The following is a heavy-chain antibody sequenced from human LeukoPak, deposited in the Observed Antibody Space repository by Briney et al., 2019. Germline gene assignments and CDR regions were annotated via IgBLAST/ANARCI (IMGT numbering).Heavy chain of an antibody. J-gene: IGHJ5*02. Sequence: SQTLSLTCAISGDSVSSNSAAWNWIRQSPSRGLEWLGRTYYRSRWYNDYAVSVKSRITINPDTSKNQFSLQLNSVTPEDTAVYYCARDLSRIAVAGSRWFDPWGQGTLVTVSS. CDR3: ARDLSRIAVAGSRWFDP. D-gene: IGHD6-19*01. V-gene: IGHV6-1*01. CDR2: TYYRSRWYN. CDR1: GDSVSSNSAA.